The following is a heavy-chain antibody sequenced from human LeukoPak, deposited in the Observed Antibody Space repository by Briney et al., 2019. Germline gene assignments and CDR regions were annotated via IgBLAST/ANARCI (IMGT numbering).Heavy chain of an antibody. CDR2: SIPIFGTA. V-gene: IGHV1-69*06. CDR3: ASDDSSGYSNFDY. Sequence: SVNLSCKASGATFTIYAISWVRHPPGQGLEWMGRSIPIFGTANYAQKFQGRVTITADKSTSTAYVELSSLRSEDTAVYFCASDDSSGYSNFDYWGQGTLVTVSS. J-gene: IGHJ4*02. CDR1: GATFTIYA. D-gene: IGHD3-22*01.